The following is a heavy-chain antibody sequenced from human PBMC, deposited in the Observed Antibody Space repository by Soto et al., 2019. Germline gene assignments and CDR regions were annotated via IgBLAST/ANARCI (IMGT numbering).Heavy chain of an antibody. CDR1: GYTFSVYY. D-gene: IGHD3-22*01. CDR2: INPNSGGT. CDR3: ARSRYYYDSSGYYFYYGLGV. Sequence: ASGYTFSVYYMAWVRQAPGQGLEWMGWINPNSGGTNYAQKFQGRVTMTRDTSISTAYMELSRLRSDDTAVYYCARSRYYYDSSGYYFYYGLGV. J-gene: IGHJ6*01. V-gene: IGHV1-2*02.